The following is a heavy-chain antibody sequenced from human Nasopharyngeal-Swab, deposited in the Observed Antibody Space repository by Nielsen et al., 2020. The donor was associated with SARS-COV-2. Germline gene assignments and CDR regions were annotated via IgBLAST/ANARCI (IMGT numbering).Heavy chain of an antibody. CDR1: GYPFTSYY. CDR2: INPSGGST. CDR3: AKEIAVVGPGEL. V-gene: IGHV1-46*01. Sequence: ASVKVSCKASGYPFTSYYMRWVRQAPGQGLEWMGTINPSGGSTTYAQKFQGRATMTRDTSTSTVYMEVSSLRSEDTAVYYCAKEIAVVGPGELWGQGTLVTVSS. J-gene: IGHJ4*02. D-gene: IGHD6-19*01.